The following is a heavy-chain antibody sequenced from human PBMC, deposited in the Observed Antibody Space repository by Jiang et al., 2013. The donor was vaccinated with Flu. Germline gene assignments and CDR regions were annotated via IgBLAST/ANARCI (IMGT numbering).Heavy chain of an antibody. CDR2: IYWDDDE. J-gene: IGHJ5*02. V-gene: IGHV2-5*02. Sequence: KPTQTLTLTCTFSGFSLKTIGLGVGWIRQPPGKAPEWLASIYWDDDERYRPSLKSRLTITKDTSKNQVVLTMTNMDPVDTATFYCAHSQRVVAPAGILHKLDPWGPGAPVIVSS. D-gene: IGHD2-2*02. CDR1: GFSLKTIGLG. CDR3: AHSQRVVAPAGILHKLDP.